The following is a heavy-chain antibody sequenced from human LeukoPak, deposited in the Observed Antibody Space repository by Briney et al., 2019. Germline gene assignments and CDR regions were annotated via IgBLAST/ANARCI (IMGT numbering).Heavy chain of an antibody. CDR1: GFTFSSYA. V-gene: IGHV3-23*01. CDR3: AEWDTAMAYFGY. J-gene: IGHJ4*02. Sequence: GGSLRLSCAASGFTFSSYAMSWVRQAPGKGLEWVSAISGSGVSTYYADSVKGRFTISRDNSKNTLYLQMNSLRAEDTAVYYCAEWDTAMAYFGYWGKGTLVTVSS. CDR2: ISGSGVST. D-gene: IGHD5-18*01.